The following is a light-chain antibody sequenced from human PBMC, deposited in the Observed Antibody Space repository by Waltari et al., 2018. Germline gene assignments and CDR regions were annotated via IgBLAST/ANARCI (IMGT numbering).Light chain of an antibody. V-gene: IGLV2-14*03. CDR2: DVG. CDR1: SSAVGAYNY. CDR3: TSYTTSRTVV. J-gene: IGLJ2*01. Sequence: QSALTQPASVSGSPGQSITISCPGTSSAVGAYNYVSWYQQHPDKVPNLIIFDVGERTSGVSSRFSGSKSGNTASLTISGLQTDDEAHYYCTSYTTSRTVVFGGGTKLTVL.